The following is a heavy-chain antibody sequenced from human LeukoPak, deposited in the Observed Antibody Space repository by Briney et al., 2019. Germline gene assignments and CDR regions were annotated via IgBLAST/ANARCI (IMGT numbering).Heavy chain of an antibody. CDR1: GFTFNNHI. J-gene: IGHJ4*02. CDR3: AKVGGYRRHYGSGSYYTDH. V-gene: IGHV3-30-3*01. Sequence: PGGSLRLSCAASGFTFNNHIMNWVRQAPGKGLEWVAVISYDGSNKYYADSVKGRFTISRDNSKNTLYLQMNSLRAEDTAVYYCAKVGGYRRHYGSGSYYTDHWGQGTLVTVSS. D-gene: IGHD3-10*01. CDR2: ISYDGSNK.